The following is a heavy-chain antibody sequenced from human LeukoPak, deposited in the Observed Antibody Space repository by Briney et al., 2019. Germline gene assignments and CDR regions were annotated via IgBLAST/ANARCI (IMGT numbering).Heavy chain of an antibody. D-gene: IGHD3-10*01. J-gene: IGHJ4*02. CDR2: ISSSGSTI. CDR3: ARDSRLLWFGELLG. V-gene: IGHV3-11*04. Sequence: GGSLRLSCAASGFTFSDYYMSWIRQAPGKGLEWVSYISSSGSTIYYADSVKGRFTISRDNAKNSLYLQMNSLRAEDTAVYCCARDSRLLWFGELLGWGQGTLVTVSS. CDR1: GFTFSDYY.